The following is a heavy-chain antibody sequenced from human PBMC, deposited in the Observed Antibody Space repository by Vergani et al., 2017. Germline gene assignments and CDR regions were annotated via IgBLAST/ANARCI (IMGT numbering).Heavy chain of an antibody. V-gene: IGHV3-23*01. Sequence: EVQLLESGGGLVQPGGSLRLSCAASGFTFSSSAMSWVRQAPGKGLEWVSAISGSGGSTYYADSVKGRFTISRANSKSTLYLQMNSLRAEDTAVDYCAKDRYSYGYAPFDYWGQGTLVTVSS. J-gene: IGHJ4*02. CDR3: AKDRYSYGYAPFDY. CDR1: GFTFSSSA. CDR2: ISGSGGST. D-gene: IGHD5-18*01.